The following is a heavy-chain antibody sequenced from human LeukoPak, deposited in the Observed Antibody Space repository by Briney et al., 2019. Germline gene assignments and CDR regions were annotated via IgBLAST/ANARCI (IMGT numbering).Heavy chain of an antibody. CDR2: IYPGDSDT. CDR3: ARPPWAYGDYDWYFDL. Sequence: GESLKISCKGSGYSFTSYWIGWVRQMPGKGLEWMGIIYPGDSDTRYSPSFQGQVTISADKSISTAYLQWSSLKASDTAMYYCARPPWAYGDYDWYFDLWGRGTLVTVSS. D-gene: IGHD4-17*01. CDR1: GYSFTSYW. V-gene: IGHV5-51*01. J-gene: IGHJ2*01.